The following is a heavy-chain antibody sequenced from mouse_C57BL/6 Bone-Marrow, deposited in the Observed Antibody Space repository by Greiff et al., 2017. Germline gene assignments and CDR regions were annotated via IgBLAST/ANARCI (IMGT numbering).Heavy chain of an antibody. CDR1: GFTFNTYA. CDR2: IRSKSSNYAT. D-gene: IGHD1-1*01. J-gene: IGHJ4*01. Sequence: EVQLVESGGGLVQPKGSLKLSCAASGFTFNTYAMHWVRQAPGKGLEWVARIRSKSSNYATYYADSVKDRFTISRDDSQSMLYLQMNNLKTEDTAMYYCVIIPHYYGSSPYYAMDYWGQGTSVTVSS. V-gene: IGHV10-3*01. CDR3: VIIPHYYGSSPYYAMDY.